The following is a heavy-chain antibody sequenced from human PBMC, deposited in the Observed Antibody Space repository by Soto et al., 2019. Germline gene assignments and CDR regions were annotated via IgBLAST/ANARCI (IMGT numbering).Heavy chain of an antibody. CDR2: IYYSGST. D-gene: IGHD4-17*01. CDR3: ARSRTTVTPSGFQH. V-gene: IGHV4-59*01. Sequence: SETLSLTCTFSGGSISSYYWSLIRQPPGKGLEWIGYIYYSGSTNYNPSLKSRVTISVDTSKNQFSLKLSSVTAADTAVYYCARSRTTVTPSGFQHWGQGTLVTVSS. CDR1: GGSISSYY. J-gene: IGHJ1*01.